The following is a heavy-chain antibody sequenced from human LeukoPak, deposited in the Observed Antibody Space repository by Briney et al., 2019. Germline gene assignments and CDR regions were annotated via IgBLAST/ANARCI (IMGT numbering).Heavy chain of an antibody. Sequence: GGSLRLSCAASGFTVSSNYMSWVRQPAGKGLEWVSVLYSGGATFYADSVKGRFSISRDTSKNTLYLQMNDLRADDTAVYYCTKLKGWYGEGFFDYWGQGTLVTVSS. CDR2: LYSGGAT. CDR3: TKLKGWYGEGFFDY. V-gene: IGHV3-53*01. J-gene: IGHJ4*02. D-gene: IGHD6-19*01. CDR1: GFTVSSNY.